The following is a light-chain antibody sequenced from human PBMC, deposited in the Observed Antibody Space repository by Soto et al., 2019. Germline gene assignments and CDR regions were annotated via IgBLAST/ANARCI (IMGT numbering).Light chain of an antibody. J-gene: IGLJ2*01. V-gene: IGLV2-14*03. CDR3: SSYTSSSTYVV. CDR2: DVI. CDR1: SSDVGGYNY. Sequence: QSALTQPASVSGSPGQSITISCTGTSSDVGGYNYVSWYQQHPGKAPKLMIYDVINRPSGVSNRFSGSKSGNSASLTISGLQAEDEADYDCSSYTSSSTYVVFGGGTQLTVL.